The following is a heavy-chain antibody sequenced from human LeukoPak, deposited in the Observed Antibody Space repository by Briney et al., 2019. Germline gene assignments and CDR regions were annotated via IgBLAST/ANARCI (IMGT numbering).Heavy chain of an antibody. CDR1: GFTFSDYY. D-gene: IGHD3-10*01. V-gene: IGHV3-11*04. Sequence: GGSLRLSCAASGFTFSDYYMSWIRQAPGKGLEWVSYISTSGSAMYYADSVKGRFTISRDNSNNTLYLQMGSLRPEDMALYYCARRKPSSYGFDSWGQGTLVTVSS. CDR2: ISTSGSAM. CDR3: ARRKPSSYGFDS. J-gene: IGHJ4*02.